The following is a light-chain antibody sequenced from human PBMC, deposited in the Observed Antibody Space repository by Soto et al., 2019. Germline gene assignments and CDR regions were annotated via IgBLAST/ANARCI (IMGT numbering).Light chain of an antibody. J-gene: IGLJ2*01. CDR2: SDN. CDR3: AAWDDSLVV. Sequence: QSVLTQPPSASGTPGQRVTISCSGSSSNIGSNTVNWYQQLSGTAPKLLIYSDNQRPSGVPDRFSGSKSGTSASLAISGLQSEDEADYYCAAWDDSLVVFGGGTKVTVL. CDR1: SSNIGSNT. V-gene: IGLV1-44*01.